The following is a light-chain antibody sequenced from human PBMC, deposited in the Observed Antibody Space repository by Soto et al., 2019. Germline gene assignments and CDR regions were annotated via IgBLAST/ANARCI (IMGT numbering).Light chain of an antibody. Sequence: PGERATLSCRASQSVRSYLAWYQQKPGQAPRLLIFDASNRAAGIPARFSGSGSGTDFTLTITNLGPEDFAVYYCQQRSNWPLTFCGGTKVEIK. J-gene: IGKJ4*01. CDR3: QQRSNWPLT. V-gene: IGKV3-11*01. CDR2: DAS. CDR1: QSVRSY.